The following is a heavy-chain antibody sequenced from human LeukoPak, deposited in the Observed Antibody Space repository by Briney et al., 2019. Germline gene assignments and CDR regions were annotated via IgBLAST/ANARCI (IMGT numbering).Heavy chain of an antibody. J-gene: IGHJ4*02. Sequence: PGGSLRLSCAASGFTFSSYWMSWVRQAPGKGLEWVANIKQDGSEKYYVDSVKGRLTISRDNSKNTLFLQMNSLRAEDTAVYYCAKDLYDSSGSRYDYWGQGTLVTVSS. V-gene: IGHV3-7*03. D-gene: IGHD3-22*01. CDR1: GFTFSSYW. CDR2: IKQDGSEK. CDR3: AKDLYDSSGSRYDY.